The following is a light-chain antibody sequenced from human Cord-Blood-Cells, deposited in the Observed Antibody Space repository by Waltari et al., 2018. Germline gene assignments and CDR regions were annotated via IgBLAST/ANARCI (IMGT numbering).Light chain of an antibody. V-gene: IGKV3-11*01. CDR1: QSVSSY. J-gene: IGKJ5*01. CDR3: QQRSNWPIT. Sequence: ELVLTQSPATLSLSPGESATLSCRASQSVSSYVAWYQQKPGQAPRLLIYDASNRATGIPARFSGSGSGTDFTLTISSLEPEDFAVYYCQQRSNWPITFGQGTRLEIK. CDR2: DAS.